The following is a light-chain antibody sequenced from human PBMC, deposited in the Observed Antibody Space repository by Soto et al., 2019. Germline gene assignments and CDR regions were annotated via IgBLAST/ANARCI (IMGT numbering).Light chain of an antibody. CDR1: QSLVYSDGNTY. CDR2: GAS. J-gene: IGKJ5*01. Sequence: DTVMTQSPLSLPVTLGQPASISCRSSQSLVYSDGNTYLNWFQQRPGQSPRRLISGASSRATGIPDRFSGSGSGTDFTLTISRLEPEDFALYYCQHYVERSPITFGQGTRLEIK. CDR3: QHYVERSPIT. V-gene: IGKV2-30*01.